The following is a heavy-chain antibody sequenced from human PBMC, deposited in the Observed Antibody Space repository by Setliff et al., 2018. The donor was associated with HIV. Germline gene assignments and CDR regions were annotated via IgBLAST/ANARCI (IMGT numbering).Heavy chain of an antibody. CDR1: GYTFINFY. CDR2: ISPNSGGT. V-gene: IGHV1-2*06. CDR3: VKDGGPWGSGD. J-gene: IGHJ4*02. D-gene: IGHD7-27*01. Sequence: SVKISCKASGYTFINFYIYWVRQAPGQGLAWVGRISPNSGGTYYSQKFQGRVSMTRDTSTNTAYLDLTNLTSDDTAVYFCVKDGGPWGSGDWGQGTLVTVS.